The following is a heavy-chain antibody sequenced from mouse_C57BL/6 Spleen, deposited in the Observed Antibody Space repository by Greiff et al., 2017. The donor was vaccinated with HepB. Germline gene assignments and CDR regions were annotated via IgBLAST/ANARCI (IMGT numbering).Heavy chain of an antibody. J-gene: IGHJ3*01. CDR2: IDPSDSYT. Sequence: QVQLQQPGAELVKPGASVKLSCKASGYTFTSYWMQWVKQRPGQGLEWIGEIDPSDSYTNYNQKFKGKATLTVDTSSSTAYMQLSSLTSEDSAVYYCARSYDGYYVGGFAYWGEGTLVTVSA. D-gene: IGHD2-3*01. V-gene: IGHV1-50*01. CDR1: GYTFTSYW. CDR3: ARSYDGYYVGGFAY.